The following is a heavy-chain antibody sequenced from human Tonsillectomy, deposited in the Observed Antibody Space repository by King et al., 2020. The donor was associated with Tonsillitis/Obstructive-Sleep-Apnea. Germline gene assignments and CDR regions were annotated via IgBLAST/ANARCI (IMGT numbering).Heavy chain of an antibody. V-gene: IGHV1-46*01. CDR3: ARDHRGSDHGDYAGYFDL. J-gene: IGHJ4*02. Sequence: VQLVESGAEVKKPGASVKVSCKASGYTFTSYYMHWVRQAPGQGLEWMGIINPSGGSTNYAQKFQGRVTMTRATSTSTVYMELSRLRSEVTAVYYCARDHRGSDHGDYAGYFDLWGQGTLVTVSS. CDR2: INPSGGST. CDR1: GYTFTSYY. D-gene: IGHD4-17*01.